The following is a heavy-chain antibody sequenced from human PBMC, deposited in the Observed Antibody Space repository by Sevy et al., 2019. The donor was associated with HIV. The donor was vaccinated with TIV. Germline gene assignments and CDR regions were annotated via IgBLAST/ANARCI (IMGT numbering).Heavy chain of an antibody. CDR3: AKGGIAARRRFDY. CDR2: ISGSGGST. J-gene: IGHJ4*02. D-gene: IGHD6-6*01. CDR1: GFTFSSYA. Sequence: GGSLRLSCAASGFTFSSYAMSWVRQAPGKGLEWVSAISGSGGSTYYADSVKGRFTISRDNSKNTLYLQMNGLRAEDTAVYYWAKGGIAARRRFDYWGQGTLVTVSS. V-gene: IGHV3-23*01.